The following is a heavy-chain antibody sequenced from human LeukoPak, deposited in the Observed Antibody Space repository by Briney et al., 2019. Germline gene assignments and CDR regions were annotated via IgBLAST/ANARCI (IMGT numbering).Heavy chain of an antibody. CDR1: GFTFSRYG. CDR2: ISYDGSNK. Sequence: PGGSLRLSCVASGFTFSRYGMHWVRQAPGKGLEWVAVISYDGSNKYYADSVKGRFTISRDNSKNTLYLQMNSLRAEDTAVYYCAREMNSYGLNYWGQGTLVTVSS. D-gene: IGHD5-18*01. V-gene: IGHV3-30*03. CDR3: AREMNSYGLNY. J-gene: IGHJ4*02.